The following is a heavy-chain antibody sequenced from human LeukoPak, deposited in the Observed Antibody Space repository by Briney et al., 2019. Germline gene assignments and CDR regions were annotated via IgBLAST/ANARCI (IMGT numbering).Heavy chain of an antibody. V-gene: IGHV4-30-2*01. CDR2: IYHSGST. D-gene: IGHD6-13*01. Sequence: SETLSLTCTVSGGSISSGGYYWSWIRQPPGKGLEWIGYIYHSGSTYYNPSLKSRVTISVDSSKNQFSLKLSSVTAADTAVYYCARVDSSWYNFDYWGQGTLVTVSS. CDR1: GGSISSGGYY. CDR3: ARVDSSWYNFDY. J-gene: IGHJ4*02.